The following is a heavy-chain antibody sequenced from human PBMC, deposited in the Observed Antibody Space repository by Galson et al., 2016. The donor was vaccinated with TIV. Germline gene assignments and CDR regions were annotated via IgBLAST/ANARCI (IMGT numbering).Heavy chain of an antibody. D-gene: IGHD2-2*01. CDR1: GFTFSTYA. Sequence: SLRLSCAASGFTFSTYAMHWVRLAPGKGLEWVAIIWYDGSNTYYADSVRGRFTISRDNSKNTLYLQMNSLRAEDTAVYSCAREGVGYCSSTSCPYYGLDGWGQGTTVTVSS. CDR3: AREGVGYCSSTSCPYYGLDG. J-gene: IGHJ6*02. V-gene: IGHV3-33*01. CDR2: IWYDGSNT.